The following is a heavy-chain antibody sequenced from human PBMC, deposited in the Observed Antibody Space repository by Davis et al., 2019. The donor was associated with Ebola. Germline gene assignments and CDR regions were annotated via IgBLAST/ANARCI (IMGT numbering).Heavy chain of an antibody. CDR1: GYTFTNYY. CDR3: TTPGGQDSGYDVFDI. J-gene: IGHJ3*02. V-gene: IGHV1-46*03. D-gene: IGHD5-12*01. Sequence: ASVPVSCLASGYTFTNYYMHWVRQAPGQGLVWMGMINPNDGRTIYAQKFQGRVTVTRDTSTTTVYMDLSSLRSEDTALYYCTTPGGQDSGYDVFDIWGQGTMVTVSS. CDR2: INPNDGRT.